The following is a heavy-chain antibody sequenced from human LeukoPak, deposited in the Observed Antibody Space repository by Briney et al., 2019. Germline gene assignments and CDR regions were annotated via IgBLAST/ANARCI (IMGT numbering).Heavy chain of an antibody. D-gene: IGHD3-22*01. CDR1: GFTFSSYA. CDR2: ISGSGGST. V-gene: IGHV3-23*01. CDR3: ATYSSLNRREFQY. Sequence: GGSLRLSCAASGFTFSSYAMSWVRQAPGKGLEWVSAISGSGGSTYYADSVKGRFTISRDNSKNTLYMQMNSLRAEDTAVYYCATYSSLNRREFQYWGQGTLLTVSS. J-gene: IGHJ1*01.